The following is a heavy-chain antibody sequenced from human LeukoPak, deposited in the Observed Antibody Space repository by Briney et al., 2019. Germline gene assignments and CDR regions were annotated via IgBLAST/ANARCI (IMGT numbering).Heavy chain of an antibody. CDR2: IYSGGST. CDR3: AREKTAAGPLYYYHGMDV. V-gene: IGHV3-66*01. J-gene: IGHJ6*02. CDR1: GFTVSSNY. D-gene: IGHD6-13*01. Sequence: GGSLRLSCAASGFTVSSNYMSWVRQAPGKGLEWVSVIYSGGSTYYADSVKGRFTISRDNSKNTLYLQMNSLRAEDTAVYYCAREKTAAGPLYYYHGMDVWGQGTTVTVSS.